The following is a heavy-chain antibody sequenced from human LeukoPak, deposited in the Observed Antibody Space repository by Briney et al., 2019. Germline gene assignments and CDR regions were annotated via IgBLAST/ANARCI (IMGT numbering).Heavy chain of an antibody. CDR3: ARHGATRGFYFDY. J-gene: IGHJ4*02. CDR2: IYPGDSDT. CDR1: GYSFTSYW. V-gene: IGHV5-51*01. D-gene: IGHD3-16*01. Sequence: GESLKISCTGSGYSFTSYWIGWVRQMPGKGLEWMGIIYPGDSDTRYSPSFQGQVTISADKSISTAYLQWSSLKASDTAMYYCARHGATRGFYFDYWGQGTLVTVSS.